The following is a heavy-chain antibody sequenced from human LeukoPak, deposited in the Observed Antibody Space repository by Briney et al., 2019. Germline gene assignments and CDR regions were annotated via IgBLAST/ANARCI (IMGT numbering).Heavy chain of an antibody. V-gene: IGHV1-18*04. Sequence: ASVKVSCKASGYTFTSYGISWVRQAPGQGLEWMGWISAYNGNTNYAQKLQGRVTMTTDTSTSTAYMELRSLRSDDTAVYYCAGETSNLEGPYCSSTGCYGWFDPWGQGTLVTVSS. CDR2: ISAYNGNT. D-gene: IGHD2-2*01. J-gene: IGHJ5*02. CDR1: GYTFTSYG. CDR3: AGETSNLEGPYCSSTGCYGWFDP.